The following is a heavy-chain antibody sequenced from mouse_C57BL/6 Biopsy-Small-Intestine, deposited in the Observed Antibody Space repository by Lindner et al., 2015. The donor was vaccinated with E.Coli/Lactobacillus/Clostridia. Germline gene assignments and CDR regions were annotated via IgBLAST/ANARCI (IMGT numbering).Heavy chain of an antibody. CDR1: GFSLTSFG. D-gene: IGHD2-3*01. J-gene: IGHJ3*01. CDR3: ASARGDGSFAY. Sequence: VQLQESGPGLVAPSQSLTITCTVSGFSLTSFGVDWVRQSPGKGLEWLGVIWTIGRTNYNSALKSRLSISKDNSKSQVFLKMDSLQTDDTAMYYCASARGDGSFAYWGQGTPVTVST. V-gene: IGHV2-6*01. CDR2: IWTIGRT.